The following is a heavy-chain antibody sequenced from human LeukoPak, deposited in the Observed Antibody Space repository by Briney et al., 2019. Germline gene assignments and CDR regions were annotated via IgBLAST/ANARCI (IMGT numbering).Heavy chain of an antibody. CDR3: ARDVHGDYGSGWFDP. Sequence: SVKVSCKTSVGTFNNSAISWVRQAPGQGLEWLGGIMPLFGTAGCAQKFQGRVTITKDESTRTVYLELTSLTSDDTAVYYCARDVHGDYGSGWFDPWGQGTLVSVSS. CDR2: IMPLFGTA. J-gene: IGHJ5*02. D-gene: IGHD4-17*01. CDR1: VGTFNNSA. V-gene: IGHV1-69*05.